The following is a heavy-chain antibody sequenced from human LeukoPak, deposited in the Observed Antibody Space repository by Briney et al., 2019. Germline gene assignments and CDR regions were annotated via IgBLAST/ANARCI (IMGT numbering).Heavy chain of an antibody. D-gene: IGHD1-26*01. Sequence: GGSLRLSCAASGFTFSSYDMHWVRQATGKGLEWVSAIGTAGDTYYPGSVKGRFTISRENAKNSLYLQMNSLRAGDTAVYYCARDRLRGGYYYYGMDVWGQGTTVTVSS. CDR3: ARDRLRGGYYYYGMDV. CDR2: IGTAGDT. CDR1: GFTFSSYD. V-gene: IGHV3-13*01. J-gene: IGHJ6*02.